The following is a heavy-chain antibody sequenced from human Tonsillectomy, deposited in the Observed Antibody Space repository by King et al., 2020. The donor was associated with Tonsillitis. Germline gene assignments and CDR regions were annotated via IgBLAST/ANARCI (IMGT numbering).Heavy chain of an antibody. CDR2: IHYSGST. D-gene: IGHD2-2*01. CDR3: ARAWDYALYYFDY. V-gene: IGHV4-59*01. CDR1: GGSISDYY. J-gene: IGHJ4*02. Sequence: QLQESGPGLVKPSETLSLTCTVSGGSISDYYWSWIRQPPGKGLEWIGYIHYSGSTHYNPSLESRATISVDTSKNQFSLKLSSVTAADTAVYYCARAWDYALYYFDYWGQGTLVTVSS.